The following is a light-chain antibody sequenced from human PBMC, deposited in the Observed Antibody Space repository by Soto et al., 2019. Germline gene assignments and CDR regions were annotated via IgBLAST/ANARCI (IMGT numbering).Light chain of an antibody. Sequence: ESVLTQSPGTLSLSPGERATLSCRASQSVSSSYLAWYQQKPGQAPRLLIYGASSRATGIPERFSGSGSGTDFSLTISRLEPEDFAVYYCHQYGSSPWTFGRGTKVEIK. CDR2: GAS. CDR1: QSVSSSY. J-gene: IGKJ1*01. CDR3: HQYGSSPWT. V-gene: IGKV3-20*01.